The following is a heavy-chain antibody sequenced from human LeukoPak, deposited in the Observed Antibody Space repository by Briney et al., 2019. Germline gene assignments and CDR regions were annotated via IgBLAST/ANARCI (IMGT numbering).Heavy chain of an antibody. CDR1: GYNFLNYG. D-gene: IGHD4-17*01. V-gene: IGHV1-18*04. CDR3: ATELYGDFLPGEY. J-gene: IGHJ4*02. CDR2: VSSHNNYA. Sequence: ASVKVSCKASGYNFLNYGVAWVRQAPGQGLEWIGWVSSHNNYANYAQIFQDRVTMTTDTSTSTAYMELRSLRSDDTALYFCATELYGDFLPGEYWGPGTLVTVSS.